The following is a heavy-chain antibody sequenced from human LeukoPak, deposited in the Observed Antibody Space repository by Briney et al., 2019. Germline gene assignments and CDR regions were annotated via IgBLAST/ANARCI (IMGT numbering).Heavy chain of an antibody. CDR3: AREPTEDEVGITHEGFDY. CDR1: GFTFSSYG. D-gene: IGHD1-26*01. J-gene: IGHJ4*02. Sequence: GGSLRLSCVASGFTFSSYGMHWVRQAPGKGLEWVAVIWYDGSNKYYADSVKGRFTISRDNSKSTLYLQMNSLRAEDTAVYYCAREPTEDEVGITHEGFDYWGQGTLVTVAS. V-gene: IGHV3-33*01. CDR2: IWYDGSNK.